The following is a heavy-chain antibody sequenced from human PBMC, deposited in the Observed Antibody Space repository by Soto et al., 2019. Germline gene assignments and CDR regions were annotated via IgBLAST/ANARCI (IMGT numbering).Heavy chain of an antibody. Sequence: ASVKVSCKASGYTFTSYYMHWVRQAPGQGLEWMGIINPSGGSTSCAQKFQGRVTMTRDTSTSTVYMELSSLRSEDTAVYYCARERLYYYGSSGYWAANAFDIWGQGTMVTVSS. CDR3: ARERLYYYGSSGYWAANAFDI. V-gene: IGHV1-46*01. J-gene: IGHJ3*02. CDR2: INPSGGST. D-gene: IGHD3-22*01. CDR1: GYTFTSYY.